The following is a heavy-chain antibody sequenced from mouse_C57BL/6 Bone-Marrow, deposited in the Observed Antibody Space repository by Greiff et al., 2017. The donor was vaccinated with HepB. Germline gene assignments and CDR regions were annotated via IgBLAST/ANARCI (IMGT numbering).Heavy chain of an antibody. V-gene: IGHV5-15*01. CDR3: ARIYTETTVVARAMDY. J-gene: IGHJ4*01. D-gene: IGHD1-1*01. Sequence: EVKLVESGGGLVQPGGSLKLSCAASGFTFSDYGMAWVRQAPRKGPEWVAFISNLAYSIYYVDTVPGRFTISIENAKNTLYLEMSSLRSEDTAMDYCARIYTETTVVARAMDYWSQGTSVTVSS. CDR1: GFTFSDYG. CDR2: ISNLAYSI.